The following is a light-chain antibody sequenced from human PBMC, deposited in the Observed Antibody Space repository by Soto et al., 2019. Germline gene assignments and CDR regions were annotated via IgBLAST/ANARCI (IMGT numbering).Light chain of an antibody. CDR3: SSYTTSNTRQIV. CDR2: DVS. Sequence: QSVLTQPASVSGSPGHSITISCTGTSSDVGGYNYVSWYQHHPGKAPKLMIYDVSNRPSGVSNRFSGSKSGNTASLTISGLQPGDEADYYCSSYTTSNTRQIVFGTGTKVTVL. V-gene: IGLV2-14*03. J-gene: IGLJ1*01. CDR1: SSDVGGYNY.